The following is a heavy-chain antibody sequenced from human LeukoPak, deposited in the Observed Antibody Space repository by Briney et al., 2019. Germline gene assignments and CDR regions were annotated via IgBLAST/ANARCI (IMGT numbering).Heavy chain of an antibody. CDR1: AFIFSGHW. J-gene: IGHJ4*02. D-gene: IGHD2-2*01. Sequence: GGSLRLSCEGSAFIFSGHWMNWVRQTPGKGLEWVASMKEDGSERQYVDSVKGRFSISRDNTKGSLFLQLNSLRAEDTAVYYCAKDLRCSSTSCWGNDYWGQGTLVTVSS. CDR3: AKDLRCSSTSCWGNDY. V-gene: IGHV3-7*03. CDR2: MKEDGSER.